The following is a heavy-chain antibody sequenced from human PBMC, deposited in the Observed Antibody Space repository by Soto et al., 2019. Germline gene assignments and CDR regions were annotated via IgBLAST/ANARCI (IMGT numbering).Heavy chain of an antibody. CDR3: AIFSYDSSGYLFDY. Sequence: GGSLRLSCAASGFTFSSYAMSWVRQAPGKGLKWVSAINNNGGTTYYADSVKGRFTISRDNSKNTLYLQMNSLRAEDTAVYYCAIFSYDSSGYLFDYWGQGTLVTVSS. V-gene: IGHV3-23*01. CDR2: INNNGGTT. J-gene: IGHJ4*02. CDR1: GFTFSSYA. D-gene: IGHD3-22*01.